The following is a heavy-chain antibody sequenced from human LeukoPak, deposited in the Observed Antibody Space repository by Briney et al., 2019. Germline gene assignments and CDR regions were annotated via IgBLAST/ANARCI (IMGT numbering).Heavy chain of an antibody. CDR2: IYIDGGRT. J-gene: IGHJ4*02. CDR3: ARAGRGYSYAFEY. Sequence: PGGSLRLSCAASGFTFDDYAMHWVRQAPGKGLEWVSRIYIDGGRTAYADSVKGRFTISRDNGQNTLYLQMNSLRAEDTAVYYCARAGRGYSYAFEYWGQGTLVTVSS. D-gene: IGHD5-18*01. V-gene: IGHV3-74*01. CDR1: GFTFDDYA.